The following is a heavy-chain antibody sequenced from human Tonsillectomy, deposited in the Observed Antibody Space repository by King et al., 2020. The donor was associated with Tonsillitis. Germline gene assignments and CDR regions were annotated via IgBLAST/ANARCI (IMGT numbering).Heavy chain of an antibody. V-gene: IGHV3-23*04. J-gene: IGHJ4*02. D-gene: IGHD6-19*01. CDR3: AKSLRGGLTVAGTIDY. CDR2: IGTSGGST. CDR1: GFTFSTYA. Sequence: VQLVESGGGLVQPGGSLRLSCAASGFTFSTYAMSWVRQVPGKGREWVSGIGTSGGSTFYADSVMGRFTISRDNSKNTLDLQMNSLRAEDTAVYYCAKSLRGGLTVAGTIDYWGQGTLVTVSS.